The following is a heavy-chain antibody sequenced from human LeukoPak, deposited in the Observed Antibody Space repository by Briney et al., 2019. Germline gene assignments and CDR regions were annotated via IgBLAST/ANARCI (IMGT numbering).Heavy chain of an antibody. CDR2: ISSSGSTI. CDR1: GFTFGDYA. J-gene: IGHJ6*04. V-gene: IGHV3-48*03. Sequence: GGSLRLSCTTSGFTFGDYAMSWFRQAPGKGLEWVSYISSSGSTIYYADSVKGRFTISRDNAKNSLYLQMNSLRAEDTAVYYCAELGITMIGGVWGKGTTVTISS. CDR3: AELGITMIGGV. D-gene: IGHD3-10*02.